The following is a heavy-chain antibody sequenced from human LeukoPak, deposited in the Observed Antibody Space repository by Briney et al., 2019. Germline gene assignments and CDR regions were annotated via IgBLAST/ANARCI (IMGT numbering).Heavy chain of an antibody. J-gene: IGHJ4*02. Sequence: KASETLSLTCTVSGGSISSYYWSWLRQPPGQGLEWFGYIYYSGSTNYNPSLKSRVTISVDTSKNQFSLKLSSVTAADTAVYYCARSLRTDNIFTYDYWGQGTLVTVSS. CDR1: GGSISSYY. V-gene: IGHV4-59*01. D-gene: IGHD3-9*01. CDR3: ARSLRTDNIFTYDY. CDR2: IYYSGST.